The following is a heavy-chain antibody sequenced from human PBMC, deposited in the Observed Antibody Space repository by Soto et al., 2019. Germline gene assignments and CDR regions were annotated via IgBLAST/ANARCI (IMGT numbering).Heavy chain of an antibody. D-gene: IGHD2-15*01. CDR2: IYYSGST. Sequence: PSETLSLTCTVSGGSISSYYWSWIRQPPGKGLEWIGYIYYSGSTNYNPSLKSRVTISVDTSKNQFSLKLSSVTAADTAVYYCARLGCSGGSCYPLYYFDYWGQGTLVTVSS. CDR3: ARLGCSGGSCYPLYYFDY. CDR1: GGSISSYY. V-gene: IGHV4-59*08. J-gene: IGHJ4*02.